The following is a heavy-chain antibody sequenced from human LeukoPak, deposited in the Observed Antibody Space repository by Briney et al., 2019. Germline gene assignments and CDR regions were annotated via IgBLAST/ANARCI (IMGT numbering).Heavy chain of an antibody. J-gene: IGHJ4*02. V-gene: IGHV3-7*01. CDR1: GFTFSRNW. CDR2: IKQDESEK. Sequence: GGSLRLSCAASGFTFSRNWMNWLRQAPGKGLEWVANIKQDESEKYYVDSVKGRFTISRDNAKNSLYLQMNSLRAEDTAMYYCAALYQDYWGQGSLVTVSS. CDR3: AALYQDY. D-gene: IGHD2-2*02.